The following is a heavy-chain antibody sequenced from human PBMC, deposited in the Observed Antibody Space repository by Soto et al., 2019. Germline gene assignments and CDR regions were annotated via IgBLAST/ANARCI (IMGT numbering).Heavy chain of an antibody. D-gene: IGHD3-3*01. J-gene: IGHJ4*02. CDR3: AKVENRDDFWSGYSDY. Sequence: PGGSLRLSCAASGFTFSSYSMNWVRQAPGKGLEWVSYISSSSSTIYYADSVKGRFTISRDNSKNTLYLQMNSLRAEDTAVYYCAKVENRDDFWSGYSDYWGQGTLVTVSS. CDR1: GFTFSSYS. V-gene: IGHV3-48*01. CDR2: ISSSSSTI.